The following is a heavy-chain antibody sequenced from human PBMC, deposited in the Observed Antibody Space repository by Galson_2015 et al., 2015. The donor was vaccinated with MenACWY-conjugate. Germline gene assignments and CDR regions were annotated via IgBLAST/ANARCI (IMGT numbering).Heavy chain of an antibody. CDR1: GFTFSDYY. J-gene: IGHJ4*02. V-gene: IGHV3-11*06. CDR3: ASIGMKAAAGTAYIDY. D-gene: IGHD6-13*01. CDR2: ISSSSSYT. Sequence: SLRLSCAASGFTFSDYYMSWIRQAPGKGLEWVSYISSSSSYTNYADSVKGRFTISRDNAKNSLYLQMNSLRAEDTAVYYCASIGMKAAAGTAYIDYWGQGTLVTVSS.